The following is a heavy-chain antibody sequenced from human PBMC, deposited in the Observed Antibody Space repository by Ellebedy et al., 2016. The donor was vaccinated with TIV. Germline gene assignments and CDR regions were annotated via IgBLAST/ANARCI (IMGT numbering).Heavy chain of an antibody. Sequence: PGGSLRLSCAASGFTFSNFWMIWVRQAPGKGLEWVANIKEDGSKKSYVDSVKGRFTISRDNAKNSLSLKRNSLRAEDTAVYYCAGPAAIGTKTFDYWGQGTLVTVSS. D-gene: IGHD2-2*01. J-gene: IGHJ4*02. V-gene: IGHV3-7*01. CDR1: GFTFSNFW. CDR3: AGPAAIGTKTFDY. CDR2: IKEDGSKK.